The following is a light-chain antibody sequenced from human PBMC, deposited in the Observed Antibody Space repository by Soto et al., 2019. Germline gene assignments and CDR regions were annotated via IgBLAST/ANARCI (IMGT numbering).Light chain of an antibody. CDR1: SSDIGTYNY. Sequence: QSVLTQPASVSGSPGQSITISCTGTSSDIGTYNYVSWYQHHPGKVPKLMIYDVSNRPSGVSNRFSGSKSGNTASLTISGLQAEDEVDYYCSSYSSSSTLLLFGGGTKVTVL. V-gene: IGLV2-14*01. CDR3: SSYSSSSTLLL. J-gene: IGLJ2*01. CDR2: DVS.